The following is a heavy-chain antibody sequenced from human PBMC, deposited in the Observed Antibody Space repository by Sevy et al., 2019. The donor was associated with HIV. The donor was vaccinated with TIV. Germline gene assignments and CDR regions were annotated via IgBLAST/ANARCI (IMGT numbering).Heavy chain of an antibody. J-gene: IGHJ4*02. CDR2: ISSSSSTI. D-gene: IGHD3-3*01. CDR3: ARMGGITIFGVVTYFDY. Sequence: GGSLRLSCAASGFTFSSYSMNWVRQAPGKGLEWVSSISSSSSTIYYADSVKGRFTISRDNAKNSLYLQMNSLRDEDTAVYYCARMGGITIFGVVTYFDYWGQGTLVTVSS. CDR1: GFTFSSYS. V-gene: IGHV3-48*02.